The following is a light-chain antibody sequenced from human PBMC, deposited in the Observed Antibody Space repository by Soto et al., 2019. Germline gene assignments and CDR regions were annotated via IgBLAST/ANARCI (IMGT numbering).Light chain of an antibody. CDR1: QSISSY. V-gene: IGKV1-39*01. J-gene: IGKJ5*01. CDR2: GAS. CDR3: QQTYTTPEIP. Sequence: SQSISSYLNWYQLKPGKAPNLLMYGASYLKSGVPTRFSGSGSGTDFTLTISSLQPEDFAIYYCQQTYTTPEIPFGQGTRLAI.